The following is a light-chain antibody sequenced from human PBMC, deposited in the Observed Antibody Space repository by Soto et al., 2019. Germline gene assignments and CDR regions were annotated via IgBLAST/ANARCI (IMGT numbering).Light chain of an antibody. J-gene: IGKJ2*01. Sequence: DIQMTQSPSTLSASVGDRVTITCRASQSISSWLAWYQQKPGKAPKLLIYKASSLEGGVPSRFSGSGSGTEFTLTISRLQPDDFATYYCQHYNSSFGQGTKLEIK. V-gene: IGKV1-5*03. CDR2: KAS. CDR1: QSISSW. CDR3: QHYNSS.